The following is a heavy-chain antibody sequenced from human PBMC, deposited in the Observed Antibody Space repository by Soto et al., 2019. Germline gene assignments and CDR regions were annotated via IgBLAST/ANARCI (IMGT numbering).Heavy chain of an antibody. CDR3: ARGAAIVLMVYAILDVVVLAARGAFDI. Sequence: QVQLVQSGAEVKKPGASVKVSCKASGYTFTSYDINWVRQATGQGLEWMGWMNPNSGNTGYAQKFQGRVTMTRNTSIRTAYMELGSLRSDDTAGYYCARGAAIVLMVYAILDVVVLAARGAFDIWGQGTMVTVSS. J-gene: IGHJ3*02. V-gene: IGHV1-8*01. D-gene: IGHD2-8*01. CDR2: MNPNSGNT. CDR1: GYTFTSYD.